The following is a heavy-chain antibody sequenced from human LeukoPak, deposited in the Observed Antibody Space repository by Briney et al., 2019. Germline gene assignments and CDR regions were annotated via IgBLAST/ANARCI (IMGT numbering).Heavy chain of an antibody. Sequence: ASVKVSCKASGYTFTGYYMHWVRQAPGQGLEWMGWINPNSGGTNCAQKFQGWVTMTRDTSISTAYMELSRLRSDDTAVYYCARGVAAAIDYWGQGTLVTVSS. V-gene: IGHV1-2*04. CDR2: INPNSGGT. D-gene: IGHD6-13*01. J-gene: IGHJ4*02. CDR1: GYTFTGYY. CDR3: ARGVAAAIDY.